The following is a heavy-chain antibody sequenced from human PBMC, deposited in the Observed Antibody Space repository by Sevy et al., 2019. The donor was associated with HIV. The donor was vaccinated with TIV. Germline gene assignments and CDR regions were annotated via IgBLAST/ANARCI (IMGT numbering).Heavy chain of an antibody. CDR2: INHSGST. V-gene: IGHV4-34*01. CDR3: ARGPINCGGDCYSAGGGDYYYGMDV. CDR1: GGSFSGYY. J-gene: IGHJ6*02. Sequence: LESLSLTCAVYGGSFSGYYWSWIRQPPGKGLEWIGEINHSGSTNYNPSLKSRVTISVDTSKNQFSLKLSSVTAADTAVYYCARGPINCGGDCYSAGGGDYYYGMDVWGQGTTVTVSS. D-gene: IGHD2-21*02.